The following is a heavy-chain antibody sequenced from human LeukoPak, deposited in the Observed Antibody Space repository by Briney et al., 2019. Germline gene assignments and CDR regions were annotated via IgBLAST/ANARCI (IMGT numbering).Heavy chain of an antibody. CDR2: VSNTGTT. CDR1: GGSITSYF. V-gene: IGHV4-59*08. Sequence: SETLSLTCTVSGGSITSYFWDWIRQTPGKGLEWIGYVSNTGTTNYNPSLKSRVTISADTSKNQVSLKLTSATAADTAVYYCVRHSAPFCSDGTCYGGWFDPWGQGTLVIVSS. D-gene: IGHD2-15*01. CDR3: VRHSAPFCSDGTCYGGWFDP. J-gene: IGHJ5*02.